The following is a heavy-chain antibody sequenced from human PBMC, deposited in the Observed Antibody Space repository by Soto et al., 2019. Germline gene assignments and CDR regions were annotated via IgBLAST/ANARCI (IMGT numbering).Heavy chain of an antibody. CDR1: GYTFTSYG. V-gene: IGHV1-18*01. CDR3: ARGKHSSRWYLGGVDV. CDR2: ISAYNGNT. J-gene: IGHJ6*02. Sequence: ASVKVSCKASGYTFTSYGISWVRQAPGQGLEWMGWISAYNGNTNYAQKLQGRVTMTTDTSTSTAYMELRSLRSDDTAVYYCARGKHSSRWYLGGVDVWGQGTSVTVSS. D-gene: IGHD6-13*01.